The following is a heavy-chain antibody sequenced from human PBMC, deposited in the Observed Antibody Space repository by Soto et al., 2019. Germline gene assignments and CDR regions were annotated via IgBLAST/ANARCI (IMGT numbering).Heavy chain of an antibody. D-gene: IGHD2-8*02. Sequence: GGSLRLSCAVSGFICSSYDMSWVRQAPGKGLEWVSTILVGGSTHYEDSVKGRFTISRDTSKNTVYLQMNSLTAGDTAMYYCAKATATGGGAFEICGQGTMVTVSS. J-gene: IGHJ3*02. CDR3: AKATATGGGAFEI. CDR1: GFICSSYD. CDR2: ILVGGST. V-gene: IGHV3-23*01.